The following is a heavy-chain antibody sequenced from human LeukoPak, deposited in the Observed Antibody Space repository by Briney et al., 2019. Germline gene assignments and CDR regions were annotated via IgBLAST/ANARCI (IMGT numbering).Heavy chain of an antibody. CDR1: GGSISNYY. CDR2: IYYSGNT. V-gene: IGHV4-39*01. Sequence: SETLSLTCTVSGGSISNYYWGWIRQAPGKGLEWIGSIYYSGNTYYNSSLKSRVTISVDTSKNQFSLKLSSVTAADTAVYYCARLHYGGNYGYYYYYMDVWGKGTTVTISS. D-gene: IGHD4-23*01. CDR3: ARLHYGGNYGYYYYYMDV. J-gene: IGHJ6*03.